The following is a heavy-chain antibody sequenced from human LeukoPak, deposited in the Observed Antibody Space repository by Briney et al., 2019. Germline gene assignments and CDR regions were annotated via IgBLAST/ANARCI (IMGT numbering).Heavy chain of an antibody. V-gene: IGHV1-18*01. CDR1: GYTFTSYG. D-gene: IGHD3-22*01. CDR2: ISAYNGNT. CDR3: ARDGTYYYDSSGYYRDYYMDV. Sequence: ASVKVSCKASGYTFTSYGISWVRQAPGQGLEWMGWISAYNGNTNYAQKLQGRVTMTTDTSTSTAYTELRSLRSDDTAVYYCARDGTYYYDSSGYYRDYYMDVWGKGTTVTVSS. J-gene: IGHJ6*03.